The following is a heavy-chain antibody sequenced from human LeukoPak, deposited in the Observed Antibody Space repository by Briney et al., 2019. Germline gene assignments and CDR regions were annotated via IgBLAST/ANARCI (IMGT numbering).Heavy chain of an antibody. D-gene: IGHD3-22*01. V-gene: IGHV1-3*01. CDR2: INAGNGNT. CDR1: GYTFTSYA. Sequence: ASVKVSCKASGYTFTSYAMHWVRQAPGQRLEWMGWINAGNGNTKYPQKFQGRVTITRDTSASTAYMELSSLRSEDTAVYYCARIGGYYDSSGYYLEYFQHWGQGTLVTVSS. CDR3: ARIGGYYDSSGYYLEYFQH. J-gene: IGHJ1*01.